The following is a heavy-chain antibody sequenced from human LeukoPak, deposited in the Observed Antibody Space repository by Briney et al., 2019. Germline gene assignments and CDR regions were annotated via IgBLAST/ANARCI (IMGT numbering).Heavy chain of an antibody. CDR1: GFTFSSYA. D-gene: IGHD3-3*01. V-gene: IGHV3-23*01. Sequence: PGGSLRLSCAASGFTFSSYAMSWVRQAPGKGLEWVSAISGSGGSTYYADSVKGRFTISRDNSKNTLYLQMNSLRAEDTAVYYCAKDLTWSGQYGMDVWGQGTTVTVSS. CDR2: ISGSGGST. CDR3: AKDLTWSGQYGMDV. J-gene: IGHJ6*02.